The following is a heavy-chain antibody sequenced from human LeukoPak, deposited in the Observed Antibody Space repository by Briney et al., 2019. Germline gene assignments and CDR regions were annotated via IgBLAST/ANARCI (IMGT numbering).Heavy chain of an antibody. Sequence: SKTLCLTCTVSGGSVSSGSYYWSWIRQPPGKGVEWIGYIYYSRSTNYNPSLKSRVTISVDTSKNQFSLKLSSVTAADTAVYYCARDSDLGYCSGGSCNYYFDYWGQGTLVTVSS. CDR2: IYYSRST. CDR3: ARDSDLGYCSGGSCNYYFDY. J-gene: IGHJ4*02. V-gene: IGHV4-61*01. D-gene: IGHD2-15*01. CDR1: GGSVSSGSYY.